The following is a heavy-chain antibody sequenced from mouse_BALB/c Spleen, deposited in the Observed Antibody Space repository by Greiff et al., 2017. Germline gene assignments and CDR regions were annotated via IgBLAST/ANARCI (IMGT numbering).Heavy chain of an antibody. CDR2: ISDGGSYT. J-gene: IGHJ3*01. Sequence: EVKVVESGGGLVKPGGSLKLSCAASGFTFSDYYMYWVRQTPEKRLEWVATISDGGSYTYYPDSVKGRFTISRDNAKNNLYLQMSSLKSEDTAMYYCARDRAYYRYDGAYWGQGTLVTVSA. D-gene: IGHD2-14*01. V-gene: IGHV5-4*02. CDR1: GFTFSDYY. CDR3: ARDRAYYRYDGAY.